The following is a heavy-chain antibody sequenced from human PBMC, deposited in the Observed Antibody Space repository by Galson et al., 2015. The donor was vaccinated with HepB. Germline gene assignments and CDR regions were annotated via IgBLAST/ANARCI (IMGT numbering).Heavy chain of an antibody. CDR1: GGSFSGYY. V-gene: IGHV4-34*01. J-gene: IGHJ6*03. D-gene: IGHD6-13*01. CDR3: ARGGAAPNYYYYYMDV. Sequence: ETLSLTCAVYGGSFSGYYWSWIRQPPGKGLEWIGEINHSGSTNYNPSLKSRVTISVDTSKNQFSLKLSSVTAADTAVYYCARGGAAPNYYYYYMDVWGKGTTVTVSS. CDR2: INHSGST.